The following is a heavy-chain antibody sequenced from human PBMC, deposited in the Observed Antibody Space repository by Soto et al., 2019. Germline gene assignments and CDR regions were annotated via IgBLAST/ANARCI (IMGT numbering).Heavy chain of an antibody. CDR3: ARKLPAATAISDY. V-gene: IGHV1-69*13. CDR2: IIPIFGTA. CDR1: GGTFSSYA. D-gene: IGHD2-2*01. Sequence: SSVKVSCKASGGTFSSYAISWVRQAPGQGLEWMGGIIPIFGTANYAQKFQGRVTITADESTSTAYMELSSLRSEDTAVYYCARKLPAATAISDYWGQGNLVTVSA. J-gene: IGHJ4*02.